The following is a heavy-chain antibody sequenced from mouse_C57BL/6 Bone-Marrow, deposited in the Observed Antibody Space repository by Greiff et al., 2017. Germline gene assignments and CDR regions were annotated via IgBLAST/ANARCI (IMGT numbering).Heavy chain of an antibody. Sequence: EVQLQQSGPELVKPGASVKISCKASGYTFTDYYMNWVKQSNGKSLEWIGDINPNNGGTSYNQKFKGKATLTVEKSSSTAYLELRSLTSEDSAVYYCARDYGYYAMDYWGQGTSVTVAS. CDR3: ARDYGYYAMDY. V-gene: IGHV1-26*01. CDR2: INPNNGGT. D-gene: IGHD1-1*01. CDR1: GYTFTDYY. J-gene: IGHJ4*01.